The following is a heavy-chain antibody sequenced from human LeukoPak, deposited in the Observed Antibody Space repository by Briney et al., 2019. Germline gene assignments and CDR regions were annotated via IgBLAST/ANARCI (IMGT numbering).Heavy chain of an antibody. CDR3: GRGYSYGTLDY. J-gene: IGHJ4*02. CDR1: GFYFPSYW. D-gene: IGHD5-18*01. V-gene: IGHV5-51*01. CDR2: IYPGDSDT. Sequence: GESLKISCKGSGFYFPSYWIGWVRQMPGRGLEWMGIIYPGDSDTRYRPSFQGQVTISADKSINTAYLQWSSLKASDTAMYYCGRGYSYGTLDYWGQGTLVTVSS.